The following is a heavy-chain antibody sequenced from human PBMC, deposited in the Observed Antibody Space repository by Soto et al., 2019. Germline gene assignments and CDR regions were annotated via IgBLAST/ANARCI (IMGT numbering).Heavy chain of an antibody. CDR3: AKGRNYDFWSGYYPNYYYYYMDV. CDR1: GFTFSSYG. D-gene: IGHD3-3*01. J-gene: IGHJ6*03. V-gene: IGHV3-30*18. Sequence: QVQLVESGGGVVQPGRSLRLSCAASGFTFSSYGMHWVRQAPGKGLEWVAGISYDGSNKYYADSVKGRFTISRDNSKNTLYLQMNSLRAEDTAVYYCAKGRNYDFWSGYYPNYYYYYMDVWGKGTTVTVSS. CDR2: ISYDGSNK.